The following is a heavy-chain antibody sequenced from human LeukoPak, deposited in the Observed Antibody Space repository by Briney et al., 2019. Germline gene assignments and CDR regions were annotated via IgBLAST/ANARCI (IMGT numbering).Heavy chain of an antibody. CDR2: ISSSSSTI. CDR1: GFTFSSYS. J-gene: IGHJ6*03. CDR3: ARDFKDGGHNYYYYMDV. V-gene: IGHV3-48*01. Sequence: GGSLRLSCAASGFTFSSYSMNWVRQAPGKGLEWVSYISSSSSTIYYADSVKGRFTISRDNAKNSLYLQMNSLRAEDTAVYYCARDFKDGGHNYYYYMDVWGKGTTVTISS. D-gene: IGHD4-23*01.